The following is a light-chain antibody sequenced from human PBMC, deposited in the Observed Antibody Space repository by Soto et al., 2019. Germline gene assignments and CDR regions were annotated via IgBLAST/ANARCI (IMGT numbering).Light chain of an antibody. CDR3: QQFYNWPRT. CDR2: GAS. V-gene: IGKV3-15*01. J-gene: IGKJ1*01. CDR1: QSVSSN. Sequence: EIVMTQSPGTLSVSPGERATLSCRASQSVSSNLAWYQQKPGQAPRLLIYGASTRATGIPARFSGSGSETEFTLTISSLQSEDVAVYYWQQFYNWPRTFGQGTKVEIK.